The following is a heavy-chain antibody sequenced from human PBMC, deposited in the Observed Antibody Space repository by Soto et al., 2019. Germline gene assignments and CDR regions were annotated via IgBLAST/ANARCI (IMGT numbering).Heavy chain of an antibody. J-gene: IGHJ3*02. CDR3: AGESWIQLWLRAFDI. V-gene: IGHV4-59*12. D-gene: IGHD5-18*01. CDR1: GGSISSYY. CDR2: IYYSGST. Sequence: SETLSLTCTVSGGSISSYYWSWIRQPPGKGLEWIGYIYYSGSTNYNPSLKSRVTISVDTSKNQFSLKLSSVTAADTAVYYCAGESWIQLWLRAFDIWGQGTMVTVS.